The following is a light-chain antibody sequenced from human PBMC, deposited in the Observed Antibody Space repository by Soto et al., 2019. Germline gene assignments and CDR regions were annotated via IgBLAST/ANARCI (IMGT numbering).Light chain of an antibody. J-gene: IGKJ5*01. CDR3: QQYKSFPIT. V-gene: IGKV1-13*02. CDR2: ESS. Sequence: AIQLTQSPSSLSASVGDRVTITCRASQGIRTLLAWYQQKPGKAPKVLIYESSLLQSGVPSRFSGSGSGTDFTLTISSLQPEDFATYYCQQYKSFPITFGQGKQLEIK. CDR1: QGIRTL.